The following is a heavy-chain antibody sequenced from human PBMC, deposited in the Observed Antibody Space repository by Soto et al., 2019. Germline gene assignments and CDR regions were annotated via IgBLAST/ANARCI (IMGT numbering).Heavy chain of an antibody. CDR1: GGSFSGYY. D-gene: IGHD3-22*01. V-gene: IGHV4-34*01. CDR3: ARGPGYYDSSGYLEYFQH. CDR2: INHSGST. J-gene: IGHJ1*01. Sequence: KTSETLSLTCAVYGGSFSGYYWSWIRQPPGKGLEWTGEINHSGSTNYNPSLKSRVTISVDTSKNQFSLKLSSVTAADTAVYYCARGPGYYDSSGYLEYFQHWGQGTLVTVSS.